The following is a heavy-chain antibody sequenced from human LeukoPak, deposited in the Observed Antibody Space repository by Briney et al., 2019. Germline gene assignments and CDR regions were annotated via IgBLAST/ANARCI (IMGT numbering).Heavy chain of an antibody. CDR1: GFSVTNNY. CDR3: ARGAATGPTLGFDY. Sequence: GGSLRLSCAASGFSVTNNYITWVRQAPGKGLEWVTVMYTGGTPYYADSVKGRFTISRDISKNTLYLQMTSLRAEDTAVYYCARGAATGPTLGFDYWGQGTLVTVSS. CDR2: MYTGGTP. D-gene: IGHD6-13*01. J-gene: IGHJ4*02. V-gene: IGHV3-53*01.